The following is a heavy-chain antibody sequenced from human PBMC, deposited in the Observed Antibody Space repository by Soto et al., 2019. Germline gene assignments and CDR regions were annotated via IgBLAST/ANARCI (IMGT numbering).Heavy chain of an antibody. CDR3: ARNLDYYYGTGSGNGHGF. J-gene: IGHJ6*02. CDR1: GYTFTAYY. V-gene: IGHV1-2*02. Sequence: QVQLVQSGAEVKEPGDSVRVSCEASGYTFTAYYIHWVRQAPGQGLEWMGWINPKFGDTTYAQDFQGRVSMTRDMSISTVYMVLSRLTSDDTAIYYCARNLDYYYGTGSGNGHGFWGQGTTVTVFS. CDR2: INPKFGDT. D-gene: IGHD3-10*01.